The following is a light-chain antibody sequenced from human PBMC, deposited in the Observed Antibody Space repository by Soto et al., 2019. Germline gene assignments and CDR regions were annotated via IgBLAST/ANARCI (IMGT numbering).Light chain of an antibody. CDR1: QSISSN. Sequence: EIVMTQSPATLSVSPGERATLSCRASQSISSNLAWYQQKLGQAPRLLIYRAYTRATGIQARFSGSGSGTEFTLTITRLEPEDFAVYYCKQYGSSPRTFGQGTRLEIK. CDR3: KQYGSSPRT. V-gene: IGKV3-15*01. CDR2: RAY. J-gene: IGKJ5*01.